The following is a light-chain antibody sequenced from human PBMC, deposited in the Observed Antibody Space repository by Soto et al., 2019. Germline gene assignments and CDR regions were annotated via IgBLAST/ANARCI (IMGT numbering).Light chain of an antibody. CDR2: DAP. CDR3: QQYNKWWT. V-gene: IGKV3-15*01. CDR1: QSVSSN. Sequence: EIVMTQSPAPLSVSPGERATLSCRASQSVSSNLAWYQQKPGQAPRLLIYDAPTRATGIPARFSGSGSGTEFTLTISSLQSEDFAVYYCQQYNKWWTFGQGTRWIS. J-gene: IGKJ1*01.